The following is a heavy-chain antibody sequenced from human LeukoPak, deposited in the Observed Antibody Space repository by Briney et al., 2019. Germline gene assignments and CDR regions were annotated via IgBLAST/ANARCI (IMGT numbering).Heavy chain of an antibody. V-gene: IGHV3-7*01. CDR3: TRDRQGSGIYSTDY. CDR2: IKQDGSEI. CDR1: GFTFSNFW. D-gene: IGHD3-10*01. Sequence: PGGSLRLSCAASGFTFSNFWRSWVRQVPGEGLEWVANIKQDGSEIHYVDSVKGRFTISRDNAQNSLYLHMHSLRAEDTAVYYCTRDRQGSGIYSTDYWGRGTLVTVSS. J-gene: IGHJ4*02.